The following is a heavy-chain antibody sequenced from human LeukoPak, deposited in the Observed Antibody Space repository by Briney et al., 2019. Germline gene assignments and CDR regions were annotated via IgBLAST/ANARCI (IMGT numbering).Heavy chain of an antibody. V-gene: IGHV4-39*01. D-gene: IGHD2-15*01. CDR1: GGSISSIGYY. J-gene: IGHJ4*02. CDR3: ARGYCSGGSCYWGDY. Sequence: PSETLSLTCIVSGGSISSIGYYWGWIRQPPGKGLEWIGSVCYSGSTFYNPSLKSRVTTSVDTSKSQFSLKLNSMTAADTAVYYCARGYCSGGSCYWGDYWGQGALVTVSS. CDR2: VCYSGST.